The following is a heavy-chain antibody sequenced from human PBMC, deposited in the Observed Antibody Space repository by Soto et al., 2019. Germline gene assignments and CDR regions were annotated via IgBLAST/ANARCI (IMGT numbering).Heavy chain of an antibody. CDR3: AKDGSRVYYYYGMDV. CDR1: GFTFSSYA. Sequence: GGSLRLSCAASGFTFSSYAMSWVRQAPGKGLEWVSAISGSGGSTYYADSVKGRFTISRDNSKNTLYLQMNSLRAEDTAVYYCAKDGSRVYYYYGMDVWGQGTTVTVSS. J-gene: IGHJ6*02. CDR2: ISGSGGST. V-gene: IGHV3-23*01.